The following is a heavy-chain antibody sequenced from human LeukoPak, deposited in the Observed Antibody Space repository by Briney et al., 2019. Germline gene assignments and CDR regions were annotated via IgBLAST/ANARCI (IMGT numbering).Heavy chain of an antibody. Sequence: GGSLRLSCAASGFTFSSYWMSWVRQAPGKGLEWVANIKQDGSEKYYVDSVKGRFTISRDNAKNSLYLQMNSLRAEDTAVYYCAREHSGYDFPGRDYYYMDVWGKGTTVTVSS. CDR2: IKQDGSEK. D-gene: IGHD5-12*01. CDR1: GFTFSSYW. J-gene: IGHJ6*03. CDR3: AREHSGYDFPGRDYYYMDV. V-gene: IGHV3-7*01.